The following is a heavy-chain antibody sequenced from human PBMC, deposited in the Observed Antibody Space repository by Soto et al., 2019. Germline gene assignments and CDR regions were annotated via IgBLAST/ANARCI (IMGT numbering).Heavy chain of an antibody. Sequence: LRLSWAASGFTFSSYSMNWVRQAPLKGLEWVSSISSSSSYIYYADSVKGRFTISRDNAKNSLYLQMNSLRAEDTAVYYCARDEGLIYYYYYGMDVWGQGTTVTVSS. V-gene: IGHV3-21*01. D-gene: IGHD3-22*01. CDR3: ARDEGLIYYYYYGMDV. CDR1: GFTFSSYS. J-gene: IGHJ6*02. CDR2: ISSSSSYI.